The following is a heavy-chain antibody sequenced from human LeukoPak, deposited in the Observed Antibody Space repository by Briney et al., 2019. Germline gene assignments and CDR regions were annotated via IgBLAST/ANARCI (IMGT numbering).Heavy chain of an antibody. CDR2: IYYSGST. V-gene: IGHV4-39*07. D-gene: IGHD2-2*01. Sequence: SETLSLTCTVSGGSISSSSYYWGWIRQPPGKGLEWIGSIYYSGSTYYNPSLKSRVTISVDTSKNQFSLKLSSVTAADTAVYYCAGSTSQNYYYMDVWDKGATVTVSS. CDR1: GGSISSSSYY. CDR3: AGSTSQNYYYMDV. J-gene: IGHJ6*03.